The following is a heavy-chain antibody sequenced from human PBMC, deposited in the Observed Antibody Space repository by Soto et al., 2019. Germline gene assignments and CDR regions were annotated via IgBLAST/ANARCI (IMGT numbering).Heavy chain of an antibody. CDR1: GGSISSGDYY. D-gene: IGHD3-10*01. J-gene: IGHJ4*02. CDR2: IYYSGST. CDR3: ARAFGGSGSSYNFDY. Sequence: QVQLQESGPGLVKPSQTLSLTCTVSGGSISSGDYYWSWIRQPPGKGLEWIGYIYYSGSTYYNPSLRSPVTISVDTSKNQFSLKLSSVTAADTAVYYYARAFGGSGSSYNFDYWGQGTLVTVSS. V-gene: IGHV4-30-4*01.